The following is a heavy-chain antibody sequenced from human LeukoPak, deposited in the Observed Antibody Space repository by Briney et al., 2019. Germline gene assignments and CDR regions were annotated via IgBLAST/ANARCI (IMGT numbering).Heavy chain of an antibody. CDR1: GFTFSSYA. D-gene: IGHD5-12*01. Sequence: PGGSLRLSCAAPGFTFSSYAMHWVRQAPGKGLEWVAVISYDGSNKYYADSVKGRFTISRDNSKNTLYLQMNSLRAEDTAVYYCARDGLGGYSGYDRHYYYYGMDVWGQGTTVTVSS. CDR2: ISYDGSNK. V-gene: IGHV3-30-3*01. CDR3: ARDGLGGYSGYDRHYYYYGMDV. J-gene: IGHJ6*02.